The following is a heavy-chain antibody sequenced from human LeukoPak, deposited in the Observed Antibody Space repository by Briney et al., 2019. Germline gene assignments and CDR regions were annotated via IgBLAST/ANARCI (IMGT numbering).Heavy chain of an antibody. V-gene: IGHV5-51*01. CDR2: IYPGDSDT. CDR1: GYSFTSYW. Sequence: GESLKISCKGSGYSFTSYWIGWVRQIPGKGLECMGIIYPGDSDTKYSPSFQGQVTISADKSISSAYLQWSSLKASDTAMYYCARCRGGGDCCSNFDSWGQGTLVTVSS. D-gene: IGHD2-21*02. CDR3: ARCRGGGDCCSNFDS. J-gene: IGHJ4*02.